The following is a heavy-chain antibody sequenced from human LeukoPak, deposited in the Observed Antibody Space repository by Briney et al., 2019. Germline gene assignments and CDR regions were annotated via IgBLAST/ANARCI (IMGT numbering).Heavy chain of an antibody. CDR1: GFTFSSYA. V-gene: IGHV3-30-3*01. J-gene: IGHJ5*02. Sequence: GGSLRLSCAASGFTFSSYAMHWVRQAPGKGLEWVAVISYDGSNKYYADSVKGRFTISRDNSKNTLYLQMNSLRAEDTAVYYCAKEEGPVAYYDFWSGLESWFDPWGQGTLVTVSS. CDR3: AKEEGPVAYYDFWSGLESWFDP. CDR2: ISYDGSNK. D-gene: IGHD3-3*01.